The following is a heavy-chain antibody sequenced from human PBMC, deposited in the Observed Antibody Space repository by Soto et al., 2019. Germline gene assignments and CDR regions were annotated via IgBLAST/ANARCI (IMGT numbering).Heavy chain of an antibody. CDR2: IYHSGST. D-gene: IGHD2-15*01. V-gene: IGHV4-30-2*01. J-gene: IGHJ6*02. CDR1: GGSISSGGYS. Sequence: SETLSLTCAVSGGSISSGGYSWSWIRQPPGKGLEWIGYIYHSGSTYYNPSPKSRVTISVGRSKNQFSLKLSSVTAADTAVYFCARGPPEGYCSGGSCYGYYYYYGMDVWGQRTTVTVSS. CDR3: ARGPPEGYCSGGSCYGYYYYYGMDV.